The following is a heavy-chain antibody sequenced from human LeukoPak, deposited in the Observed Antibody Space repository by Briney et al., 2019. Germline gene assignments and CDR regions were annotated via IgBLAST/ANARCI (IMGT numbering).Heavy chain of an antibody. CDR1: GFTFSTYW. CDR3: ARDGSSSLSSSAPPPTDFDY. D-gene: IGHD6-6*01. J-gene: IGHJ4*02. CDR2: IKQDGSQK. Sequence: TGGSLRLSCAASGFTFSTYWMSWVRRAPGKGLEWVANIKQDGSQKQYVDSVKGRFTISRDDAKNSLYLQMNSLRAEDTAVYYCARDGSSSLSSSAPPPTDFDYWGQGTLVTVSS. V-gene: IGHV3-7*01.